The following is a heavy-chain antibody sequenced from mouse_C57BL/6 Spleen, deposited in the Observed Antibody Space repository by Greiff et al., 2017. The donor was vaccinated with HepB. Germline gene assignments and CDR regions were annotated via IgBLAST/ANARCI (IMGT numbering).Heavy chain of an antibody. Sequence: DVQLQESGGGLVQPGGSLKLSCAASGFTFSDYYMYWVRQTPEKRLEWVAYISNGGGSTYYPDTVKGRFTISRDNAKNTQYLQMSRLKSEDTAMYYCARECYYGGAMDYWGQGTSVTVSS. CDR3: ARECYYGGAMDY. V-gene: IGHV5-12*01. CDR1: GFTFSDYY. D-gene: IGHD1-1*01. CDR2: ISNGGGST. J-gene: IGHJ4*01.